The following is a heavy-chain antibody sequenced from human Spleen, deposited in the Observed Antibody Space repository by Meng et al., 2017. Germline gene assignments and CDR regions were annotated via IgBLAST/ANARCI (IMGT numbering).Heavy chain of an antibody. V-gene: IGHV3-7*01. Sequence: GESLKISCAASGFTFSSYWMSWVRQAPGKGLEWVANIKQDGSEKYYVDSVKGRFTISRDNAKNSLYLQMNSLRAEDTAVYYCARVGLWFGESLPPNDYWGQGTLVTV. J-gene: IGHJ4*02. CDR2: IKQDGSEK. CDR1: GFTFSSYW. D-gene: IGHD3-10*01. CDR3: ARVGLWFGESLPPNDY.